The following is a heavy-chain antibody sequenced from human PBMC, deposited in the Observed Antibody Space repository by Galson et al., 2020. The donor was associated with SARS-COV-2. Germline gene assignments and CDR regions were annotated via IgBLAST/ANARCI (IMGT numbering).Heavy chain of an antibody. CDR1: GGSISSYY. D-gene: IGHD3-3*01. V-gene: IGHV4-59*01. J-gene: IGHJ3*02. CDR3: ARATFWSGDAFDI. Sequence: SETLSLTCTVSGGSISSYYCSWIRPPPGKGLEWIGYIYHSGSTNYNPSLKSRVTISVDTSKNQFSLKLSSVTAADTAVYYCARATFWSGDAFDIWGQGTMVTVSS. CDR2: IYHSGST.